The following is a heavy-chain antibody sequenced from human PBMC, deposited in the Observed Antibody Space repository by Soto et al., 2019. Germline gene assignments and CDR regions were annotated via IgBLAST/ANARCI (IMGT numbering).Heavy chain of an antibody. Sequence: SETLSLTCAVSGGSISSGRHDWSWIRQHPGKGLEWIGYIFYSGSTYYNPSLKSRLSISVDTSNNQFSLRLSSVTAADTAVYYCARIFATSGNVDSWGQGTLVTVSS. V-gene: IGHV4-31*11. CDR2: IFYSGST. CDR1: GGSISSGRHD. CDR3: ARIFATSGNVDS. D-gene: IGHD3-3*01. J-gene: IGHJ4*02.